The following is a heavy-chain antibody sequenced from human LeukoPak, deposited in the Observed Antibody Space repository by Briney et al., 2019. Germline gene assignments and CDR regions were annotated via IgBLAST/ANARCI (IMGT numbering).Heavy chain of an antibody. D-gene: IGHD6-13*01. CDR3: ARAYSSSWSPFDY. Sequence: GASVKVSCKASGYTFTGYYMHWVRQAPGQGLEWMGWINPNSGGTNTAQKFQGRVTMTRDTSISTAYMELSSLRSEDTAVYYCARAYSSSWSPFDYWGQGTLVTVSS. V-gene: IGHV1-2*02. CDR2: INPNSGGT. CDR1: GYTFTGYY. J-gene: IGHJ4*02.